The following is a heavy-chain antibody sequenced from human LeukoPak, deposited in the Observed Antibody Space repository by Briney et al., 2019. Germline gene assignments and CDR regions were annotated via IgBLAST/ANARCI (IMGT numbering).Heavy chain of an antibody. J-gene: IGHJ4*02. CDR2: IKQDGSEK. Sequence: PGGSLRLSCAASGFSFSTYWMSWVRQAPGKGLEWVANIKQDGSEKYYVDSVKGRFTISRDNANNSLYLQMNSLRAEDTAVYYCARLGGTYYNPYFDYCGQGILVTVPS. V-gene: IGHV3-7*01. D-gene: IGHD1-26*01. CDR1: GFSFSTYW. CDR3: ARLGGTYYNPYFDY.